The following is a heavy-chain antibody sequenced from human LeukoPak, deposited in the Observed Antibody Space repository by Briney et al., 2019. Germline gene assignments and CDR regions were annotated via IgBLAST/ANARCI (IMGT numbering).Heavy chain of an antibody. CDR2: ISYDGSNK. J-gene: IGHJ4*02. CDR1: GFTFSSYA. CDR3: ARGNGYNRLDY. V-gene: IGHV3-30-3*01. Sequence: GGSLRLSCAASGFTFSSYAMHWVRQAPGKGLEWVAVISYDGSNKYYADSVKGRFTISRDNSKNTLYLQTNSLRAEDTAVYYCARGNGYNRLDYWGQGTLVTVSS. D-gene: IGHD5-24*01.